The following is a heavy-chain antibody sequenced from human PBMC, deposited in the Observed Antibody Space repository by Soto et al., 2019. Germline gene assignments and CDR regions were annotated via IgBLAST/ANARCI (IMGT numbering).Heavy chain of an antibody. CDR1: GGSISSYY. V-gene: IGHV4-59*08. CDR2: IYYIGST. D-gene: IGHD6-19*01. CDR3: ARHTVTHRGYSSGWLDY. Sequence: PSETLSLTCTVSGGSISSYYWSWIRQPPGKGLEWIGYIYYIGSTNYIPSLKSRVTISVDTSKNQFSLRLSSVTAADTAVYYCARHTVTHRGYSSGWLDYWGQGTLVTVSS. J-gene: IGHJ4*02.